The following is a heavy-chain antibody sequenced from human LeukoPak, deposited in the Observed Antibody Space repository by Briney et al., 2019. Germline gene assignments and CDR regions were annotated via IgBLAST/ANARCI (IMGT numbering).Heavy chain of an antibody. V-gene: IGHV4-4*02. CDR3: ARVVVAALAFDY. Sequence: SGTLSLTCAVSGGSISSSNWWSWVRQPPGKGLEWIGEIYHSGSTNYNPSLKSRVTMSVDTSKNQFSLKLSSVTAADTAVYYCARVVVAALAFDYWGQGTLVTVSS. CDR2: IYHSGST. J-gene: IGHJ4*02. CDR1: GGSISSSNW. D-gene: IGHD2-15*01.